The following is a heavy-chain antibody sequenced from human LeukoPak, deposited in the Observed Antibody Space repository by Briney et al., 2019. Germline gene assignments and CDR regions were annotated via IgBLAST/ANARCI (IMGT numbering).Heavy chain of an antibody. CDR1: GGSISSGDYY. CDR2: IYYSGST. D-gene: IGHD2-21*01. V-gene: IGHV4-30-4*01. CDR3: ARAYILSDAFDI. Sequence: SETLSLTCTVSGGSISSGDYYWSWIRQPPGKGLEWIGYIYYSGSTYYNPSLKSRVTISVDTSKNQFSLKLSSVTAADTAVYYCARAYILSDAFDIWGQGTLVTVSS. J-gene: IGHJ4*02.